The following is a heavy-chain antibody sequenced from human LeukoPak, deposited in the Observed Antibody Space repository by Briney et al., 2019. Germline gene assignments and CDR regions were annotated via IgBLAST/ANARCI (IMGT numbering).Heavy chain of an antibody. CDR3: ARVSGSYGIDY. V-gene: IGHV3-74*01. Sequence: GGSLRLSCAASGFTFSSYWMHWVRQAPGKGLVWVSRIYSDVRSTIYADSVKGRFTISRDNDKKTLYLQMTSLRAEDTAVYYCARVSGSYGIDYWGQGTLVTVSS. CDR2: IYSDVRST. CDR1: GFTFSSYW. D-gene: IGHD1-26*01. J-gene: IGHJ4*02.